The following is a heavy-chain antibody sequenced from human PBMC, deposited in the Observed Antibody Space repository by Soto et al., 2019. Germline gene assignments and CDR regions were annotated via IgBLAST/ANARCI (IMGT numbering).Heavy chain of an antibody. V-gene: IGHV4-30-4*01. Sequence: QVLLQESGPGLVKTSETLSLTCTVSGGSIYSGGYYWSWIRQHPGKGLEWIGYMFNTGTTYYKSSLKSRATISGNTSQNHFSRKLTSVTAADTAVYCCARTSLSGDYFEIWGQGTLVDVSS. CDR3: ARTSLSGDYFEI. CDR1: GGSIYSGGYY. CDR2: MFNTGTT. D-gene: IGHD6-19*01. J-gene: IGHJ4*02.